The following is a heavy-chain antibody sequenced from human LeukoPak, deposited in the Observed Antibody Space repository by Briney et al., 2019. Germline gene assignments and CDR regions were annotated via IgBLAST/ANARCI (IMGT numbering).Heavy chain of an antibody. CDR2: INHSGST. D-gene: IGHD3-3*01. J-gene: IGHJ2*01. Sequence: SETLSLTCAVYGGSFSGYYWSWIRQPPGKGLEWIGEINHSGSTNYNPSLKSRVTISVDTSKNRFSLKLSSVTAADTAVYYCARGVPIFGVVIKYWYFDLWGRGTLVTVSS. V-gene: IGHV4-34*01. CDR3: ARGVPIFGVVIKYWYFDL. CDR1: GGSFSGYY.